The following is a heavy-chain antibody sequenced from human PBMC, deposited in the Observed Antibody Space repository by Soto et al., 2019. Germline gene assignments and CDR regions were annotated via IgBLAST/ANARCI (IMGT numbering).Heavy chain of an antibody. Sequence: GGSLRLSCAASGFTFDDYAMHWVRQAPGKGLEWVSGISWNSGSIGYADSVKGRFTISRDNAKNSLYLQMNSLRAEDTALYYCAKAIGYGDYYSFDYWGQGTLVTVS. V-gene: IGHV3-9*01. D-gene: IGHD4-17*01. CDR1: GFTFDDYA. J-gene: IGHJ4*02. CDR2: ISWNSGSI. CDR3: AKAIGYGDYYSFDY.